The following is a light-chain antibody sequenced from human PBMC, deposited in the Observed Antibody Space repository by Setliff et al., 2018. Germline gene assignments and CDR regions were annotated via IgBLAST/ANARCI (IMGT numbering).Light chain of an antibody. Sequence: EVVMTQSPATLSVSPGERATLSCRASQSVRTNLAWYQQKPGQAPRLLMYDTSIRATGIPARFSGSGSGTEFTLTISSLQSEDFAVYYCQQYDDWPPMTFGQGTRLEIK. CDR3: QQYDDWPPMT. CDR2: DTS. CDR1: QSVRTN. J-gene: IGKJ5*01. V-gene: IGKV3-15*01.